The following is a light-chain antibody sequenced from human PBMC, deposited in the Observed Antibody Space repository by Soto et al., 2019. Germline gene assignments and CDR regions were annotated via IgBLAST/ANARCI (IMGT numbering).Light chain of an antibody. CDR2: EVN. CDR3: SSFAGSNNVL. Sequence: QSVLTQPPSASGSPGQSVTISSTGTNSDVGGYDFVSWYQQHPGKAPKLMIYEVNKRPSGVPDRFSGSKSGNTASLTVSGLQAEDEASYYCSSFAGSNNVLFGGGTKLTVL. J-gene: IGLJ3*02. V-gene: IGLV2-8*01. CDR1: NSDVGGYDF.